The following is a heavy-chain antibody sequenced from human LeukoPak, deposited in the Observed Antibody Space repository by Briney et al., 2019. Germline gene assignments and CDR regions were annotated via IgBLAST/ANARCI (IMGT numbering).Heavy chain of an antibody. Sequence: EASVKVSCKASGYTFTSYYMHWVRQAPGQGLEWMGIINPSGGSTSYAQKFQGRVTMTRDTSTSTVYMELSSLRSEDTAVYYCARATSVESSGWYVSDYWGQGTLVTVSS. CDR2: INPSGGST. CDR3: ARATSVESSGWYVSDY. J-gene: IGHJ4*02. CDR1: GYTFTSYY. V-gene: IGHV1-46*01. D-gene: IGHD6-19*01.